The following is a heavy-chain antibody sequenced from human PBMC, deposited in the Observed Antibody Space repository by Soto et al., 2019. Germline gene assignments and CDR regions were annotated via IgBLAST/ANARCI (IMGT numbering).Heavy chain of an antibody. D-gene: IGHD1-26*01. CDR1: GFSFGDYA. CDR2: INWNSGRI. CDR3: AKEAEHSGGYRPYGMDV. V-gene: IGHV3-9*01. Sequence: SLRLSCAASGFSFGDYAVHWVRQAPGKGLEWVSGINWNSGRIGYADSVRGRFTISRDNGKNSLYLQMNSLRVEDTALYYCAKEAEHSGGYRPYGMDVWGQGTTVTVSS. J-gene: IGHJ6*02.